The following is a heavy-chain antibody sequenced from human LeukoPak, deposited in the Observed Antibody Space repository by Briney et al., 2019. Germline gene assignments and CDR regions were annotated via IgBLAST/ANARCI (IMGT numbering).Heavy chain of an antibody. CDR2: ISSRSNII. J-gene: IGHJ4*02. CDR1: EFTFSSYS. Sequence: GGSLRLSCAASEFTFSSYSMNWVRQAPGKGLEWVSYISSRSNIISYADSVKGRFTISTDNAKNSLYLQMNSLRDEDTAVYYCARDYRGPFDYWGQGPLVTVSS. V-gene: IGHV3-48*02. CDR3: ARDYRGPFDY. D-gene: IGHD1-14*01.